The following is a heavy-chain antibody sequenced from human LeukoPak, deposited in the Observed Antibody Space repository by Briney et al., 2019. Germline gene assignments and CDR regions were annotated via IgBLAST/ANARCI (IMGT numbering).Heavy chain of an antibody. J-gene: IGHJ4*02. CDR3: ARGVSWTRQYYFDY. CDR1: GGSISSGGYS. V-gene: IGHV4-30-2*01. CDR2: IYHSGST. Sequence: PSETLSLTCAVSGGSISSGGYSWSWIRQPPGKGLEWIGYIYHSGSTYYNPSLKSRVTISVDRSKNQFSLKLSSVTAADTAVYCCARGVSWTRQYYFDYWGQGTLVTVSS. D-gene: IGHD6-13*01.